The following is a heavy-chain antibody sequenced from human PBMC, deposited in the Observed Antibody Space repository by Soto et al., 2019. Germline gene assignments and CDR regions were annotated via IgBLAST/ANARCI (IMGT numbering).Heavy chain of an antibody. CDR2: MNPNSGNT. V-gene: IGHV1-8*01. CDR1: GYTFTSYD. D-gene: IGHD4-17*01. J-gene: IGHJ4*02. CDR3: AGSTNDYGDRH. Sequence: QVQLVQSGAEVKKPGASVKVSCKASGYTFTSYDINWVRQATGQGLEWMGWMNPNSGNTGYAQKGQXXVTMTRNTSISTAYMELSSLRSEDTSVYYCAGSTNDYGDRHWGQGTLVTVSS.